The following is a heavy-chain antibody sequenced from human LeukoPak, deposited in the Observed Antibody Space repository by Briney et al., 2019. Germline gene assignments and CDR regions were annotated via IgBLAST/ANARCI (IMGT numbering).Heavy chain of an antibody. CDR3: ARDPGGVVYFDY. V-gene: IGHV3-33*08. CDR1: GFTFSSYD. D-gene: IGHD2-8*01. Sequence: PGGSLRLSCAASGFTFSSYDMHWVRQAPGKGLEWVAVIWYDGSNKYYADSVKGRFTISRDNSKNTLYLQMNTLRAEDTAVYYCARDPGGVVYFDYWGQGTLVTVSS. J-gene: IGHJ4*02. CDR2: IWYDGSNK.